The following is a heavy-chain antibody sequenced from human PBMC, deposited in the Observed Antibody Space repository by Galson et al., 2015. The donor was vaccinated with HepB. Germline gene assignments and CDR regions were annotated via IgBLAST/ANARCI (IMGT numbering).Heavy chain of an antibody. CDR3: ARAPDVVVPAAMLPDY. Sequence: SVKVSCKASGYTFTSYGISWVRQAPGQGLEWMGWISAYNGNTNYAQKLQGRVTMTTDTSTSTAYMELRSLRSDDTAAYYCARAPDVVVPAAMLPDYWGQGTLVTVSS. J-gene: IGHJ4*02. V-gene: IGHV1-18*01. CDR2: ISAYNGNT. D-gene: IGHD2-2*01. CDR1: GYTFTSYG.